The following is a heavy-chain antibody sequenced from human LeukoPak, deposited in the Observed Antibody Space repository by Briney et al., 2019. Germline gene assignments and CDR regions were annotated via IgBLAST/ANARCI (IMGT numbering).Heavy chain of an antibody. CDR2: ISYDGSNK. CDR1: GFTFSSYG. D-gene: IGHD2-2*02. V-gene: IGHV3-30*03. Sequence: GGSLRLSCAASGFTFSSYGMRWVRQAAGKGLEWVEVISYDGSNKYYADSVKGRFTISRDNSKNTLYLQMNSLRAEDTAVYYCVRLTLDTVYSYYYYMDVWGKGTTVTVSS. CDR3: VRLTLDTVYSYYYYMDV. J-gene: IGHJ6*03.